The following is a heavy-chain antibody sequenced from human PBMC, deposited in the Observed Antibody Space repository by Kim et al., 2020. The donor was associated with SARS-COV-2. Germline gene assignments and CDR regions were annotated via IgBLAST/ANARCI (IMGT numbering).Heavy chain of an antibody. J-gene: IGHJ2*01. D-gene: IGHD7-27*01. V-gene: IGHV1-2*06. Sequence: ASVKVSCKASGYTFTGYSMHWVRQAPGQGLEWMGRINPNSGGANYAQKFQGRVTITADASTSTAYMELSRLRSDDTAVYYCASVGPGDWVSTNYLYF. CDR3: ASVGPGDWVSTNYLYF. CDR1: GYTFTGYS. CDR2: INPNSGGA.